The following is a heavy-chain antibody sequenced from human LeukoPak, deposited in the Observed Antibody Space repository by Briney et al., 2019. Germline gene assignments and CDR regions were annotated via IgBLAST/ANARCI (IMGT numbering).Heavy chain of an antibody. CDR1: GFTFDDYA. Sequence: GRSLRLSCAASGFTFDDYAMHWVRQAPGKGLEWVSGISWNSGSIGYADSVKGRFTISRDNAKNSLYLQMNSLRAEDTALYYCAKDSTGYYMDVWGKGTTVTVSS. V-gene: IGHV3-9*01. D-gene: IGHD2-8*02. J-gene: IGHJ6*03. CDR2: ISWNSGSI. CDR3: AKDSTGYYMDV.